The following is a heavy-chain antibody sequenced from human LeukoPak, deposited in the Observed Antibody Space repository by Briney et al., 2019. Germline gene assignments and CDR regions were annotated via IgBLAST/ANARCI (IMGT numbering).Heavy chain of an antibody. CDR3: AKDPTEQWLVMIDY. J-gene: IGHJ4*02. V-gene: IGHV3-23*01. D-gene: IGHD6-19*01. CDR2: ISGSGGST. Sequence: GSLRLSCAASGFPFSSYAMSWVRPAPGKGLEWVPAISGSGGSTYYADSVKGRFTISRDNSKNTLYLQMNSLRAEDTAVYYCAKDPTEQWLVMIDYWGQGTLVTVSS. CDR1: GFPFSSYA.